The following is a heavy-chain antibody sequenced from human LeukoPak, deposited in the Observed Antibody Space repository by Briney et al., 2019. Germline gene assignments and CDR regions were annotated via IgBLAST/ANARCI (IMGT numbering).Heavy chain of an antibody. CDR2: ISYDGSNK. CDR1: GFTFSSYA. CDR3: ARQMKQWLVRGHAFDI. Sequence: PGGSLRLSCAASGFTFSSYAMHWVRQAPGKGLEWVAVISYDGSNKYYADSVKGRFTISRDNSKNTLYLQMNSLRAEDTAVYYCARQMKQWLVRGHAFDIWGQGTMVTVSS. J-gene: IGHJ3*02. V-gene: IGHV3-30*04. D-gene: IGHD6-19*01.